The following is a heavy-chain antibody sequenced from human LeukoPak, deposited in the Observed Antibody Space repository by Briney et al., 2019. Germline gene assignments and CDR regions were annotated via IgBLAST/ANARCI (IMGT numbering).Heavy chain of an antibody. CDR2: IYNSEST. Sequence: SETLSLTCTVSGGSISSYYWSWIRQPAGKGLEWIGRIYNSESTHYNPSLKSRVTMSVDTSKNQFSLKLSSVTAADTAVYYCARLNRGGSGYYFDYWGQGTLVTVSS. CDR1: GGSISSYY. CDR3: ARLNRGGSGYYFDY. V-gene: IGHV4-4*07. D-gene: IGHD5-12*01. J-gene: IGHJ4*02.